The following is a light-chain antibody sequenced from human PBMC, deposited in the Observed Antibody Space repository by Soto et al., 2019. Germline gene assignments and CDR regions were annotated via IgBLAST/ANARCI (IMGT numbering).Light chain of an antibody. CDR3: QQYNDRPPIT. CDR2: AAS. Sequence: DIQMTQSPSTLSGSVGDRVTITCRASQTISSWLAWYQQKPGKIPNLLIYAASTLQAGVPSRFSGSGSGSEFTLTISGLQSEDFAVYYCQQYNDRPPITFGQGTRLEN. CDR1: QTISSW. V-gene: IGKV1-27*01. J-gene: IGKJ5*01.